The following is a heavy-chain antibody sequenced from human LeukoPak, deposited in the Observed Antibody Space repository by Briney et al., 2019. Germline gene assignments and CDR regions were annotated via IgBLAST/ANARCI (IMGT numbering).Heavy chain of an antibody. Sequence: GGSLRLSCAASGFTVSSNYMSWVRQAPGKGLEWVSVIYSGGSTYYADSVKGRFTTSRDNSKNTLYLQMNSLRAEDTAVYYCARGLLWSYYFDYWGQGTLVTVSS. CDR1: GFTVSSNY. D-gene: IGHD2-21*01. CDR2: IYSGGST. J-gene: IGHJ4*02. V-gene: IGHV3-53*01. CDR3: ARGLLWSYYFDY.